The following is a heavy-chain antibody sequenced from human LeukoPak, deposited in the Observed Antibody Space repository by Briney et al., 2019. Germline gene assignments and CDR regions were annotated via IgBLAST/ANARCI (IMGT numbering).Heavy chain of an antibody. V-gene: IGHV4-4*07. J-gene: IGHJ5*02. CDR1: AGSISSYY. Sequence: SETLSLTCTVSAGSISSYYWSWIRQPAGKGLEWIGRISTSGSTNYNPSLKNRVTMSVDTSKNQFSLKLSSVTAADTAVYYCARSGRMVRGLSAFWFDPWGQGTLVTVSS. D-gene: IGHD3-10*01. CDR2: ISTSGST. CDR3: ARSGRMVRGLSAFWFDP.